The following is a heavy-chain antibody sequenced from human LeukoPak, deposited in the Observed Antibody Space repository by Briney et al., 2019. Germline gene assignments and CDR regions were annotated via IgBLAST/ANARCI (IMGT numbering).Heavy chain of an antibody. CDR1: GFTFSSYG. Sequence: PGGSLRLSCAASGFTFSSYGMHWVRQAPGKGLEWVAVIWYDGSNKYYADSVKGRFTISRDNSKNTLYLQMNSLRAGDTAVYYCARDVRYGDYFDYWGQGTLVTVSS. CDR3: ARDVRYGDYFDY. D-gene: IGHD4-17*01. J-gene: IGHJ4*02. CDR2: IWYDGSNK. V-gene: IGHV3-33*08.